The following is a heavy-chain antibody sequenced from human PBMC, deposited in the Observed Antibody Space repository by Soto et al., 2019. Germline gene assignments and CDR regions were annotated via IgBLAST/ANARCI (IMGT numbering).Heavy chain of an antibody. CDR2: ITSSGTTV. J-gene: IGHJ4*02. D-gene: IGHD6-13*01. V-gene: IGHV3-48*02. Sequence: PGVSLRLSCAASGFTFSSYSPNWVRQAPGKGLEWVSYITSSGTTVYYADSVRGRFTISRDNAKNSLYLQMNSLRDDDTAVYYCARGSSNWAYYFDFWGQGTLVTVSS. CDR1: GFTFSSYS. CDR3: ARGSSNWAYYFDF.